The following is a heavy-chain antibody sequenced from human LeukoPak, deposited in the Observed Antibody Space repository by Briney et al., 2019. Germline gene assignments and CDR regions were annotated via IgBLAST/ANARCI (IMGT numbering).Heavy chain of an antibody. J-gene: IGHJ5*02. V-gene: IGHV3-53*01. D-gene: IGHD3-10*01. CDR2: IYSGGST. Sequence: GGSLRLSCAVSGFTVSSNYMSWVRQAPGKELEWVSVIYSGGSTHYADSVKGRFTISRDNAKNSLYLQMNSLRAEDTAVYYCARDLVPHGSGNNWFDPWGQGTLVTVSS. CDR1: GFTVSSNY. CDR3: ARDLVPHGSGNNWFDP.